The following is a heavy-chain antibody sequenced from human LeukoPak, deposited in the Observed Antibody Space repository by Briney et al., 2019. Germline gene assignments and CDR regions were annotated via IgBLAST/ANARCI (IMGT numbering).Heavy chain of an antibody. Sequence: SETLSLTCTVSGGSISSYYWSWIRQPPGKGLEWIGYIYYSGSTNYNPSLKSRVTISVDTSKNQFSLKLSSVTAADTAVYYCARSRDYYYGMDVRGQGTTVTVSS. CDR2: IYYSGST. CDR1: GGSISSYY. CDR3: ARSRDYYYGMDV. J-gene: IGHJ6*02. V-gene: IGHV4-59*01.